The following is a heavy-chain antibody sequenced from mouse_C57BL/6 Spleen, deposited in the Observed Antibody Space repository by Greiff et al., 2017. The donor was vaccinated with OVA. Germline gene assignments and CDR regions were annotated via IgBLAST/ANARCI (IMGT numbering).Heavy chain of an antibody. CDR3: AREGRGSVAMDY. V-gene: IGHV1-61*01. J-gene: IGHJ4*01. CDR2: IYPSDSET. Sequence: QVQLKQPGAELVRPGSSVKLSCKASGYTFTSYWMDWVKQRPGQGLEWIGNIYPSDSETHYNQKFKDKATLTVDKSSSTAYMQLSSLTSEDSAVYYCAREGRGSVAMDYWGQGTSVTVSS. D-gene: IGHD1-1*01. CDR1: GYTFTSYW.